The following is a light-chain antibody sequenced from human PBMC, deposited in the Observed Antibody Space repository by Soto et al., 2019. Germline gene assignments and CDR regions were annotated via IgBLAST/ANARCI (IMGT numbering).Light chain of an antibody. CDR3: NSYTNSSAVV. CDR1: TSNIGAPYD. Sequence: QSVLSQPPSVSGAPGQRVSISCTGSTSNIGAPYDVHWYQHLPGTAPKLLIYGDNNRPSGVPDRFSGSKSGNTASLTISGLQAEDEADYYCNSYTNSSAVVFGGGTKVTVL. V-gene: IGLV1-40*01. CDR2: GDN. J-gene: IGLJ2*01.